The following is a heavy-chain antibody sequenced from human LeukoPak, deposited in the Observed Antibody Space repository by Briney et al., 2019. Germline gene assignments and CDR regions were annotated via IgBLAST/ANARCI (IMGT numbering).Heavy chain of an antibody. V-gene: IGHV1-46*01. D-gene: IGHD3-16*01. J-gene: IGHJ6*03. CDR2: INPSGGST. CDR1: GYTFTSYY. CDR3: ARRGLADSYYYYYMDV. Sequence: ASVKVSCKASGYTFTSYYMHWVRQAPGQGLEWMGIINPSGGSTSYAQKFQGRVTMTRDTSTSTVYMELSSLRSEDTAVYYCARRGLADSYYYYYMDVWGKGTTVTVSS.